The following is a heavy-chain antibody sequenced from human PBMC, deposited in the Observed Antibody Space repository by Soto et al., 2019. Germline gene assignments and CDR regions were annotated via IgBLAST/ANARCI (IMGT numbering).Heavy chain of an antibody. CDR1: GFTFSSYS. Sequence: GGSLRLSCAAPGFTFSSYSMNWVRQAPGKGLEWVSFITSGSSTIYYADSVKGRFTISRDNAKDSLYLQMNSLRDEDTAVYYCASTEVGYTYNFDYWGQGTLVTVSS. CDR3: ASTEVGYTYNFDY. CDR2: ITSGSSTI. D-gene: IGHD5-18*01. V-gene: IGHV3-48*02. J-gene: IGHJ4*02.